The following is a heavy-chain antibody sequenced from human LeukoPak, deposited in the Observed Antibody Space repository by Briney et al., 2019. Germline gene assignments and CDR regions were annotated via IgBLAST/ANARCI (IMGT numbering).Heavy chain of an antibody. D-gene: IGHD3-10*01. J-gene: IGHJ4*02. CDR2: ISPSSNAA. V-gene: IGHV1-2*02. CDR1: GYTFSDYT. Sequence: AASVKVSCKTSGYTFSDYTIHWVRQAPGQGLEWMGWISPSSNAANYAQRFEGRVSLTRDTSISTADMVLTSLTSDDTGVYYCARSRELLDFDTWGQGTLVSVSS. CDR3: ARSRELLDFDT.